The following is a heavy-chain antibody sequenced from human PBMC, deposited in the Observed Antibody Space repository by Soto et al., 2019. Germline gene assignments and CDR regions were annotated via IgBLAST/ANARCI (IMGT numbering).Heavy chain of an antibody. V-gene: IGHV3-11*04. CDR2: ISSSGSTI. CDR1: GFTFSDYY. CDR3: VKGRAKRCSGTSCGLWMDV. Sequence: GGSLRLSCAASGFTFSDYYMSWIRQAPGKGLEWVSYISSSGSTIYYADAVRGRFVVSRDNSNNTLNLQMTGLKHEDTGVYYCVKGRAKRCSGTSCGLWMDVWGQGTTVTVSS. J-gene: IGHJ6*02. D-gene: IGHD6-19*01.